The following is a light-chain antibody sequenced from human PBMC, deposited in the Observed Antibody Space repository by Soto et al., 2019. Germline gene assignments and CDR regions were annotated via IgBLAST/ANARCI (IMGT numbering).Light chain of an antibody. V-gene: IGKV3-20*01. Sequence: EIVLTQSPGTLSLSPGERATLSCRASQSVSSSYLAWYQQKPGQAPRLLIYGASSRATGIPDRFSGSGSGTDFTLTVSRLEPEDFAVYYCQQYGSSHRKLGQGTKVDIK. CDR1: QSVSSSY. CDR2: GAS. J-gene: IGKJ1*01. CDR3: QQYGSSHRK.